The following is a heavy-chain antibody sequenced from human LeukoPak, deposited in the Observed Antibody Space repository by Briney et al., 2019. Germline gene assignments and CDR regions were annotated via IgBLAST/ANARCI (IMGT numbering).Heavy chain of an antibody. CDR1: GFTFSAYE. J-gene: IGHJ4*02. CDR2: IISPSNYI. Sequence: PGGSLRLSCAASGFTFSAYEMSGIRRAPGKALEWLSDIISPSNYITYENPVMRRFTISRDNAKNSLFLQMNSRRAADTAVYYCAGVSQWLFPYWGQGTLVTVSS. D-gene: IGHD6-19*01. V-gene: IGHV3-11*03. CDR3: AGVSQWLFPY.